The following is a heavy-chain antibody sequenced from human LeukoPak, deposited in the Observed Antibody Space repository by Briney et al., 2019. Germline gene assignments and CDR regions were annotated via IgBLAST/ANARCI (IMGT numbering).Heavy chain of an antibody. D-gene: IGHD3-16*02. CDR3: AQFVRDYVWGSYRYSDDY. Sequence: GGSLRLSCGASGFTFSSYGMHWVRQAPGKGLEWVAFIRYDGSNKYYADSVKGRFTISRDNSKNTLYLQMNSLRAEDTAVYYCAQFVRDYVWGSYRYSDDYWGQGTLVTVSS. J-gene: IGHJ4*01. CDR2: IRYDGSNK. CDR1: GFTFSSYG. V-gene: IGHV3-30*02.